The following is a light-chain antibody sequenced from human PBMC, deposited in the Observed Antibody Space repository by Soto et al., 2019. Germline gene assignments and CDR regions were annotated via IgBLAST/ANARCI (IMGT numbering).Light chain of an antibody. CDR2: GAS. V-gene: IGKV3-20*01. CDR3: QQFSSYPLT. J-gene: IGKJ4*01. Sequence: EIVLTQSPGTLSLSPGERATLSCRASQSVTSSYLAWFQQKPGQPPRLIIYGASNTATGIPDRFSGSGSGTDFTLTISRLEPEDFAVYYCQQFSSYPLTFGGGTKVDI. CDR1: QSVTSSY.